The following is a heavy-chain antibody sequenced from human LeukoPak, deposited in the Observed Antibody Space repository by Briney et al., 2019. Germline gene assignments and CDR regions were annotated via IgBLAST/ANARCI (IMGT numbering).Heavy chain of an antibody. Sequence: GESLRLSCAASGFTFSSYSMNWVRQAPGKGLEWVSYISSSSSTIYYADSVKGRFTISRDNAKNTLYLQMNSLRTEDTAVYYCAKGRVGANGYYYYGMDVWAKGPRSPSP. CDR3: AKGRVGANGYYYYGMDV. CDR1: GFTFSSYS. V-gene: IGHV3-48*01. CDR2: ISSSSSTI. D-gene: IGHD1-26*01. J-gene: IGHJ6*02.